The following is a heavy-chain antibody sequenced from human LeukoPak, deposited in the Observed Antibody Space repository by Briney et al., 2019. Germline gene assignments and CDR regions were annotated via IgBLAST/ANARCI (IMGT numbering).Heavy chain of an antibody. V-gene: IGHV1-69*01. CDR1: GGTFSSYA. J-gene: IGHJ3*02. D-gene: IGHD3-10*01. Sequence: SVKVSCKASGGTFSSYAISWVRQAPGQGLEWMGGIIPIFGTANYAQKFQGRVTITADESTSTAYMELSSLRSEDTAVYYCARTGYGSGSYYSPDAFDIWGQGTMVTVSS. CDR2: IIPIFGTA. CDR3: ARTGYGSGSYYSPDAFDI.